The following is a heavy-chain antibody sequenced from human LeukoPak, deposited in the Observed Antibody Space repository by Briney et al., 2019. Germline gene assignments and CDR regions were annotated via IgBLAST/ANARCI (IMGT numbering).Heavy chain of an antibody. CDR1: GFTFSSYW. D-gene: IGHD3-3*01. Sequence: GGSLRLSCAASGFTFSSYWMGWVRQAPGKGLEWVSYISSSGSTIYYADSVKGRFTISRDNAKNSLYLQMNSLRAEDTAVYYCARDREGGDDFWSGYYIDYWGQGTLVTVSS. V-gene: IGHV3-48*04. J-gene: IGHJ4*02. CDR3: ARDREGGDDFWSGYYIDY. CDR2: ISSSGSTI.